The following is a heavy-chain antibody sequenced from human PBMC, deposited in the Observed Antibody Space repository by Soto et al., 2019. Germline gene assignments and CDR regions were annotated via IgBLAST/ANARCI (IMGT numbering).Heavy chain of an antibody. CDR3: ARIRYDLWSGYPIGFDP. D-gene: IGHD3-3*01. V-gene: IGHV1-18*01. J-gene: IGHJ5*02. CDR2: ISAYNGNT. Sequence: ASVKVSCKASGYTFTSYGISWVRQAPGQGLEWMGWISAYNGNTNYAQKLQGRVTMTTDTSTSTAYMELRSLRSDDTAVYYCARIRYDLWSGYPIGFDPCGQGTMVTVSS. CDR1: GYTFTSYG.